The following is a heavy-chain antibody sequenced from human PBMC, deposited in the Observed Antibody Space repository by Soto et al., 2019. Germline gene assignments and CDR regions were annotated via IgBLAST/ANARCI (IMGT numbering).Heavy chain of an antibody. CDR2: IWYDGSNK. V-gene: IGHV3-33*01. J-gene: IGHJ4*02. CDR1: GFSFNSYG. CDR3: GRDWLAIDS. D-gene: IGHD6-19*01. Sequence: QVQLVESGGGVVQPGRSLRLSCAASGFSFNSYGMHWVRQAPGKGLEWVAVIWYDGSNKYYADSAKGRFTISRDNSKNTLYLQMNTLRPEDTAVYYCGRDWLAIDSWGQGTLVTVSS.